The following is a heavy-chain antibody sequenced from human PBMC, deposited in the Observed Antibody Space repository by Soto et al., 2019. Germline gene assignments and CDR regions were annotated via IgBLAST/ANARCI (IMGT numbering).Heavy chain of an antibody. V-gene: IGHV1-46*01. CDR1: GYTFTSYY. D-gene: IGHD6-19*01. CDR3: ARALPTPEYSSGRYRPLDY. J-gene: IGHJ4*02. Sequence: GASVKVSCKASGYTFTSYYMHWVRQAPGQGLEWMGIINPSGGSTSYAQKFQGRVTMTRDTSTSTVYMELSSLRSEDTAVYYCARALPTPEYSSGRYRPLDYWGQGTLVTVSS. CDR2: INPSGGST.